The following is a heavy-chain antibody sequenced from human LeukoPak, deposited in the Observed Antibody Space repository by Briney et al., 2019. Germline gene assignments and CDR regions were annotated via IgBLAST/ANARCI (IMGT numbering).Heavy chain of an antibody. CDR2: INTDGSGT. D-gene: IGHD7-27*01. Sequence: GGSLRLSCAASGFTFSSYWMYWVRQAPGKGLVWVSRINTDGSGTSYADSVKGRFTISRDNAKNTLYLQMNSLRAEDTTVYYCARGMSSSTKLGMGYWGQGTLVTVSS. J-gene: IGHJ4*02. V-gene: IGHV3-74*01. CDR3: ARGMSSSTKLGMGY. CDR1: GFTFSSYW.